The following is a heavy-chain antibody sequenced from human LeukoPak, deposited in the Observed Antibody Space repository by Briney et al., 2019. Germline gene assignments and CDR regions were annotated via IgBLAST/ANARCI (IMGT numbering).Heavy chain of an antibody. Sequence: PGRSLRLSCAASGFTFSSYAMHWVRQAPGKGLEWVAVISYDGSNKYYADSVKGRFTISRDNSKNTLYLQMNSLRAEDTAVYYCARVQNRGSYSQTPTFDYWGQGTLVTVSS. CDR2: ISYDGSNK. J-gene: IGHJ4*02. V-gene: IGHV3-30-3*01. CDR3: ARVQNRGSYSQTPTFDY. D-gene: IGHD1-26*01. CDR1: GFTFSSYA.